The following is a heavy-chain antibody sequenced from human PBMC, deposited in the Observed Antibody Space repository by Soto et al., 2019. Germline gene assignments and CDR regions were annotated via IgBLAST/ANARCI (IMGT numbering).Heavy chain of an antibody. CDR3: AREGGDLNWFDP. Sequence: SETLSLTCDVYGGSFSGYILTRIPQTPGEGLQWIGQINHSGSANYNPSLKSRVTISVHTSNSQFSLELSSVTAADTAVYYCAREGGDLNWFDPWGQGTLVTVS. V-gene: IGHV4-34*01. CDR1: GGSFSGYI. CDR2: INHSGSA. D-gene: IGHD4-17*01. J-gene: IGHJ5*02.